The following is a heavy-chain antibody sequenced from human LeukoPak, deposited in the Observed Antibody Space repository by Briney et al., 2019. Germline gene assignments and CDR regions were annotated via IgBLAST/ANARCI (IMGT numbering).Heavy chain of an antibody. D-gene: IGHD4-17*01. CDR3: ARHFHPAETTGDYFDL. Sequence: GESLRISCQSSGYNFTPYWIAWVRQMPGKGLEWMGITFAGYSFSIYSPSFEGQVTMSVDKSISTAYLQWRSLKASDTAMYYCARHFHPAETTGDYFDLWGRGTLVTVSA. CDR2: TFAGYSFS. CDR1: GYNFTPYW. V-gene: IGHV5-51*01. J-gene: IGHJ2*01.